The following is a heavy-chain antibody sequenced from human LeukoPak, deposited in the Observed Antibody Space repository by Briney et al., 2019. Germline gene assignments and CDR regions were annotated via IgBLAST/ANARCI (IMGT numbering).Heavy chain of an antibody. CDR2: INANGGGT. CDR3: ARSRQGDGGNDPTDAFDI. V-gene: IGHV1-2*02. CDR1: GYTFTDYY. Sequence: GASVTVSFKASGYTFTDYYMHWVRQAPGQGLEWVGWINANGGGTNYAQKFQGRVTMTRDTSISTAYMELSRLRSDDTAVYYCARSRQGDGGNDPTDAFDIWGQGTMVTVSS. J-gene: IGHJ3*02. D-gene: IGHD5-12*01.